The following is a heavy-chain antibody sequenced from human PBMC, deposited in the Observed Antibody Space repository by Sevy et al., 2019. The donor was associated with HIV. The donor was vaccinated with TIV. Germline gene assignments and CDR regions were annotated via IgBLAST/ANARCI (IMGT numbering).Heavy chain of an antibody. CDR2: FNPLSGGT. J-gene: IGHJ4*02. V-gene: IGHV1-2*06. Sequence: ASVKVSCKTFGYTFTDNYIHWVRQAPGQGLEWMGRFNPLSGGTKSAQQFQGRVTMTRDTSISTAYMEVSRRTFDDTAVYYCAREAGSTYYGLLDYWGQGSLVTVSS. CDR3: AREAGSTYYGLLDY. D-gene: IGHD1-26*01. CDR1: GYTFTDNY.